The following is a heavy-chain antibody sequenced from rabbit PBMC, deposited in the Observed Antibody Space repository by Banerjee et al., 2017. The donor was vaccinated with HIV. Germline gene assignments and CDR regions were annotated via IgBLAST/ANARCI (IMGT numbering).Heavy chain of an antibody. J-gene: IGHJ4*01. D-gene: IGHD4-1*01. Sequence: QEQLEEFGGGLVQPEGSLTLTCTASGFSFSNKYVMCWVRQAPGKGLEWIACINTSSGNTVYATWAKGRFTISKTSWTTVTLQMTSLTAADTATYLCARDLAGAIGWNFNLWGPGTLVTVS. CDR2: INTSSGNT. CDR1: GFSFSNKYV. CDR3: ARDLAGAIGWNFNL. V-gene: IGHV1S45*01.